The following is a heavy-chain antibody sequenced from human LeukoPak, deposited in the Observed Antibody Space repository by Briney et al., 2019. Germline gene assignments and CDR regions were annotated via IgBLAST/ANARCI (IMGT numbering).Heavy chain of an antibody. CDR3: ARDPRWLTPDCTSISCYENYFDP. Sequence: PSDTLSLTCVVSGFSIRSGYQWAWIRQPPGKGLEWIGSIYHTGSAHYNPSLKSRVTISIDTSNNQFSLRLNSVTAADTAVYYCARDPRWLTPDCTSISCYENYFDPWGQGILVTVSS. J-gene: IGHJ4*02. CDR2: IYHTGSA. CDR1: GFSIRSGYQ. D-gene: IGHD2-2*01. V-gene: IGHV4-38-2*02.